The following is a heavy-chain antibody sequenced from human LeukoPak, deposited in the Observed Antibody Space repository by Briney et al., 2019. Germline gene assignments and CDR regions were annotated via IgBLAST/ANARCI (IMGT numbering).Heavy chain of an antibody. V-gene: IGHV3-21*01. Sequence: GGSLRLSCAASGFTFSSYSMNWVRQAPGKGLEWVSSISSSSSYIYYADPVKGRFTISRDNAKNSLYLQMNSLRAEDTAVYYCARDGSNSNWFDPWGQGTLVTVSS. CDR3: ARDGSNSNWFDP. CDR2: ISSSSSYI. D-gene: IGHD4-11*01. CDR1: GFTFSSYS. J-gene: IGHJ5*02.